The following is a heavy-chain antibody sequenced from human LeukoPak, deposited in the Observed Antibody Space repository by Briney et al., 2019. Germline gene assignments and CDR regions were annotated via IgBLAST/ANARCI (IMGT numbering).Heavy chain of an antibody. Sequence: GGSLRLSCAASGFTFSDYYMSWIRQAPGKGLEWVSYISSSGSTIYYADSVKGRFTISRDNAKNSLYLQMNSLRAEDMALYYCAKDSGSYISDAFDIWGQGTMVTVSS. CDR1: GFTFSDYY. CDR3: AKDSGSYISDAFDI. CDR2: ISSSGSTI. J-gene: IGHJ3*02. V-gene: IGHV3-11*01. D-gene: IGHD1-26*01.